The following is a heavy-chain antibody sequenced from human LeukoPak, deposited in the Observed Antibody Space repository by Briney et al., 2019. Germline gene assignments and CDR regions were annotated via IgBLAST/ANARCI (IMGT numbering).Heavy chain of an antibody. D-gene: IGHD3-10*01. Sequence: GRSLRLSCAASGFTFSSYAMHWVRQAPGKGPEWVAVISYDGSNKYYADSVKGRFTISRDNSKNTLYLQMNSLRAEDTAVYCCARDSTYYYDSGSSGPHYFDYWGQGTLVTVSS. CDR1: GFTFSSYA. CDR3: ARDSTYYYDSGSSGPHYFDY. CDR2: ISYDGSNK. J-gene: IGHJ4*02. V-gene: IGHV3-30*01.